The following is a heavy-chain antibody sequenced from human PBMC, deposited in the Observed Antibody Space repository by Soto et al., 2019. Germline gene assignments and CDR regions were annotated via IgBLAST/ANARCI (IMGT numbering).Heavy chain of an antibody. Sequence: ASVKVACKPAGYTFTIYGISWVRQAPGQRLEWMGWISAYNGNTNYAQKLQGRVTMTTDTSTSTAYMELRSLRSDDTAVYYCARCFEYYDFWSGPPLLENFAYWGQGTLVTVSS. D-gene: IGHD3-3*01. CDR2: ISAYNGNT. CDR1: GYTFTIYG. CDR3: ARCFEYYDFWSGPPLLENFAY. V-gene: IGHV1-18*04. J-gene: IGHJ4*02.